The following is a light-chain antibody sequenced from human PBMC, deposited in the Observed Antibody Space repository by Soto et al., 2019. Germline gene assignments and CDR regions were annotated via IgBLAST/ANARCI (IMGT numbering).Light chain of an antibody. CDR3: QQYSSSPRT. Sequence: EIVMTQSPATLSVSPGERATLSCRASQSVSIDLAWYQQTPGQAPRLLIYGASTRATGIPVRFSGSASGTEFTLTISRLEPEDFAVYHCQQYSSSPRTFGQGTRLEIK. CDR2: GAS. CDR1: QSVSID. J-gene: IGKJ5*01. V-gene: IGKV3-15*01.